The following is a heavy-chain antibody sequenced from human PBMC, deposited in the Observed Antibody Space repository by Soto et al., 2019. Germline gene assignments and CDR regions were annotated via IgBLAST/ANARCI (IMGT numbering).Heavy chain of an antibody. CDR2: INHSGST. CDR1: GGSCSGYY. D-gene: IGHD2-8*02. J-gene: IGHJ4*02. V-gene: IGHV4-34*01. CDR3: ARDKITGLFDY. Sequence: PLETLSLTCAFYGGSCSGYYWSWIRQPPGTGLEWIGEINHSGSTNYNPSLKSRVTISVDTSKNQFSLKLTSVTAADTAVYYCARDKITGLFDYWGQGTLVTVSS.